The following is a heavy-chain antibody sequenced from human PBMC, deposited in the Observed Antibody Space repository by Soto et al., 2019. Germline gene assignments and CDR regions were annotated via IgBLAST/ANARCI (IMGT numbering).Heavy chain of an antibody. J-gene: IGHJ4*02. V-gene: IGHV1-69*02. CDR1: GDTFNFYT. CDR2: IILMLGMS. Sequence: QVQLVQSGAEVKTPGSSVKVSCTASGDTFNFYTLSWLRQAPGQGLEWLGRIILMLGMSNHAQKYQGIVTMIAAKSTSTAYMGLSSLRSEDTALYYCAISYGSGSAHFDDWGQGTLVTVSS. D-gene: IGHD3-10*01. CDR3: AISYGSGSAHFDD.